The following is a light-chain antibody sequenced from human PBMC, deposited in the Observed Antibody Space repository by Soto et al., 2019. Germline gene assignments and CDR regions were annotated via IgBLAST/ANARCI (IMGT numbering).Light chain of an antibody. CDR3: QQYGSSIWT. CDR1: QSVDIN. CDR2: GAS. V-gene: IGKV3-20*01. Sequence: EIVLTQSPATLSVSPGDRVTLSCRASQSVDINLAWYQQKPGQAPRLLIYGASSRETGIPDRFSGSGAGTDFTLTISRLEPEDVAVDYCQQYGSSIWTFGQGTQVDIK. J-gene: IGKJ1*01.